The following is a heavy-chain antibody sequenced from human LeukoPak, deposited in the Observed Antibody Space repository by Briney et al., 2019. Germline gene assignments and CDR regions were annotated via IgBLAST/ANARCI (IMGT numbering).Heavy chain of an antibody. V-gene: IGHV3-30*02. CDR2: IRYDGSNK. J-gene: IGHJ4*02. D-gene: IGHD2-2*01. Sequence: GGSLRLSCAASGFTFSSYGMHWVRQAPGKGLEWVAFIRYDGSNKYYADSVKGRFTISRDNSKNTLYLQMNSLRAEDTAVYYCAKDRGFGVVVPALDYWGQGTLVTVSS. CDR3: AKDRGFGVVVPALDY. CDR1: GFTFSSYG.